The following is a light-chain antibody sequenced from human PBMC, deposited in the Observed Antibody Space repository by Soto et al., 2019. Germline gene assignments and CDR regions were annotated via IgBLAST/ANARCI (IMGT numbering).Light chain of an antibody. Sequence: QPASVSGSPGQSITISCTGTSSDVGNYDYVSWYQQHPGKAPKLMIYDVTNRPSGVSNRFSGSKSGNTASLTISGLQAEDEADYYCSSYTSSSTLVFGTGTKLTVL. V-gene: IGLV2-14*01. J-gene: IGLJ1*01. CDR3: SSYTSSSTLV. CDR2: DVT. CDR1: SSDVGNYDY.